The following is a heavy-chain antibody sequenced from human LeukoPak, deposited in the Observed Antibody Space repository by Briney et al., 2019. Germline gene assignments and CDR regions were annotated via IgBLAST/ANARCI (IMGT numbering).Heavy chain of an antibody. J-gene: IGHJ4*02. V-gene: IGHV3-48*03. CDR2: ISSSGSTI. CDR1: GFPFSSYE. CDR3: ARDSSAYDSSGYQLY. D-gene: IGHD3-22*01. Sequence: GGLLLSCAASGFPFSSYEMNGGRQAPGKGGEGVSYISSSGSTIYYADSVTGRFTISRDNPKNSLYLQMNSLRAEDTAVYYCARDSSAYDSSGYQLYWGQGTLVTVSS.